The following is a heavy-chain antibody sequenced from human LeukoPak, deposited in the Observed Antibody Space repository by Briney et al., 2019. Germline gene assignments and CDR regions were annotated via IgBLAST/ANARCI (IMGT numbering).Heavy chain of an antibody. CDR2: IYYSGST. J-gene: IGHJ4*02. CDR3: ARVSSSWTYYFDY. D-gene: IGHD6-13*01. Sequence: SETLSLTCTVSGGSLSSSSYYWGWVSQPPGKGLEWLGSIYYSGSTYYNPSLKSRVTISVDTSKNQFSLKLSSVTAADTAVYYCARVSSSWTYYFDYWGQGTLVTVSS. CDR1: GGSLSSSSYY. V-gene: IGHV4-39*07.